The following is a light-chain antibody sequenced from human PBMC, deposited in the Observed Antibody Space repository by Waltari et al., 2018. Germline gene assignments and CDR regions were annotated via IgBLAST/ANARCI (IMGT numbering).Light chain of an antibody. CDR3: QHYVRLPVT. V-gene: IGKV3-20*01. Sequence: CGASQSVSRTLARYQQKPGQARRRLIYGASTRTTGIPERFSGGGSGTDCSLTISRLEPEDFAVYYCQHYVRLPVTFGQGTKVEIK. CDR2: GAS. CDR1: QSVSRT. J-gene: IGKJ1*01.